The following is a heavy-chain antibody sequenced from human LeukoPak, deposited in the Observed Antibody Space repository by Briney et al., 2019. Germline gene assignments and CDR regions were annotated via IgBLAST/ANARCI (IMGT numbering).Heavy chain of an antibody. D-gene: IGHD5-18*01. CDR3: ARGRYSSGFGGNYYYYYVDV. CDR2: IIPIFGTT. CDR1: GGTFSSYA. J-gene: IGHJ6*03. V-gene: IGHV1-69*06. Sequence: SVKVSCKASGGTFSSYAISWVRQAPGQGLEWMGGIIPIFGTTNYAQKFQGRVTITADKSTSTAYMELSSLRSEDTAVYYCARGRYSSGFGGNYYYYYVDVWGKGTTVTVSS.